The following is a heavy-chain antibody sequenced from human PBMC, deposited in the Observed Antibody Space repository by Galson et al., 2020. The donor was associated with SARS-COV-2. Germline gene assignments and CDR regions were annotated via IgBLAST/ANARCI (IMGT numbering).Heavy chain of an antibody. Sequence: TGGSLRLSCAASGFTFSRYWMTWVRQAPGKGLEWVANIKQDGSEKYYVDSVKGRFTISRDNAKKSLYLQINSLRDEDTAVYYCARDLAYDFWSGYSHWGQGTLVTVSS. D-gene: IGHD3-3*01. CDR1: GFTFSRYW. CDR2: IKQDGSEK. V-gene: IGHV3-7*01. CDR3: ARDLAYDFWSGYSH. J-gene: IGHJ4*02.